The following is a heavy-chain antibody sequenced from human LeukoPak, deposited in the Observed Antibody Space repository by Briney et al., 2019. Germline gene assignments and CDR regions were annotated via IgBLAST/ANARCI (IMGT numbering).Heavy chain of an antibody. V-gene: IGHV1-69*02. CDR3: ASAGYGVHGPLDLDY. CDR1: GGTFISYT. D-gene: IGHD5-12*01. CDR2: ITLILGMT. J-gene: IGHJ4*02. Sequence: SVKVSCKASGGTFISYTISWVRQAPGQGLEWMGRITLILGMTNYAQKFQGRVTIAADKSTSTAYMELSGLRSEDTAVYYCASAGYGVHGPLDLDYWGQGTLVTVYS.